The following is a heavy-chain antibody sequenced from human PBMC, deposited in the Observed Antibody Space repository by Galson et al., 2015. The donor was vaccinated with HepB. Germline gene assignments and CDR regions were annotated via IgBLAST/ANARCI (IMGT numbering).Heavy chain of an antibody. CDR3: AHRHPLSTFSWWELRTRAGYFDY. CDR2: VYWDDDK. CDR1: GFSLSTSGVG. J-gene: IGHJ4*02. V-gene: IGHV2-5*02. Sequence: PALVKPTQTLTLTCTFSGFSLSTSGVGVGWIRQPPGKALEWLALVYWDDDKRYSPSLKSRLTITKDTSKNQVVLTMTNMDPVDTATYYCAHRHPLSTFSWWELRTRAGYFDYWGQGTLVTVSS. D-gene: IGHD1-26*01.